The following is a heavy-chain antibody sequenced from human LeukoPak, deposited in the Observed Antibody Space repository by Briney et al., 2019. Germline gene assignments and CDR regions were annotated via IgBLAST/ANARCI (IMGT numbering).Heavy chain of an antibody. V-gene: IGHV3-30*18. CDR3: AKDLTMIVVDDAFDI. CDR1: GFTFSSYG. CDR2: ISYDGSNK. D-gene: IGHD3-22*01. Sequence: GGSLRLSCAASGFTFSSYGMHWVRQAPSKGLEWVAVISYDGSNKYYADSVKGRFTISRDNSRNTLYLQMNSLRAEDTAVYYCAKDLTMIVVDDAFDIWGQGTMVTVSS. J-gene: IGHJ3*02.